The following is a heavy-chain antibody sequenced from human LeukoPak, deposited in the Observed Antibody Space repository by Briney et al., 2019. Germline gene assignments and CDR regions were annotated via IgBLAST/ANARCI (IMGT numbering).Heavy chain of an antibody. CDR3: AKDDNSWSLDY. Sequence: GSLRLSCATSGFTFSQYWMSWVRQAPGKGVERVASIKQDGSQKYYGDSVKGRFTISRDNAKNSLYLQMNSLRAEDTAFYYCAKDDNSWSLDYWGQGTLVTVSS. CDR2: IKQDGSQK. D-gene: IGHD6-13*01. J-gene: IGHJ4*02. V-gene: IGHV3-7*01. CDR1: GFTFSQYW.